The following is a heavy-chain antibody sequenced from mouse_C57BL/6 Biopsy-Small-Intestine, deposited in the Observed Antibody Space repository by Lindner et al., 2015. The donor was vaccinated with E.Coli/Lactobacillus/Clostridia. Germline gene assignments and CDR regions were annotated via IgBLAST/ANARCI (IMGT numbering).Heavy chain of an antibody. J-gene: IGHJ2*01. CDR3: GRSYYDCLDY. Sequence: VQLQESGPELVKPGASVMISCRASGFSFTGYYMNWMKQSPEKSLEWIGEINPSTGGTTYNQKFKAKATLTVDKSSSTAYMQLKSLTSEDSAVYFCGRSYYDCLDYWGQGTTLTVSS. D-gene: IGHD2-4*01. V-gene: IGHV1-42*01. CDR1: GFSFTGYY. CDR2: INPSTGGT.